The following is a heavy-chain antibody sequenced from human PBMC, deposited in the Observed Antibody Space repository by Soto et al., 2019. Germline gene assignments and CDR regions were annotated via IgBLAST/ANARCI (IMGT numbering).Heavy chain of an antibody. D-gene: IGHD6-13*01. CDR2: ISSGGGNT. Sequence: EVQLLESGGGLVQPGGSLRLSCAAPGFTFSSYAMSWVRQAPGKGLEWVSAISSGGGNTYYADSVKGRFTISRDNSKNTLYLQMNSLRAEDTAVYYCAKEKAAPGGAFDIWGQGTMVTVSS. CDR1: GFTFSSYA. CDR3: AKEKAAPGGAFDI. J-gene: IGHJ3*02. V-gene: IGHV3-23*01.